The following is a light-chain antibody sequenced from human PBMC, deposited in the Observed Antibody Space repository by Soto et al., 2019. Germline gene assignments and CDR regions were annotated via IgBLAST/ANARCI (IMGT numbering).Light chain of an antibody. Sequence: QSVLTQPPSASGSPGQSVAISCTGTSSDVGGYNYVSWYQRHPVKAPKLMIYEVNKRPSGVPDRFSGSKSGNTASLTVSGLQAEDEADYYCSSYAGSSNVFGTGTKVTVL. V-gene: IGLV2-8*01. J-gene: IGLJ1*01. CDR2: EVN. CDR3: SSYAGSSNV. CDR1: SSDVGGYNY.